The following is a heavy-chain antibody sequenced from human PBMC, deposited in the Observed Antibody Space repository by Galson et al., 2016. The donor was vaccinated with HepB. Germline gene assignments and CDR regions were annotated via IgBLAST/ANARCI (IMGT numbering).Heavy chain of an antibody. Sequence: SLRLSCAASGFTFSRAWMNWVRQAPGKGLEWVGRIKSYTDGGTTEYAAPMKGRFTFSRDESNNRLYSQMNSLKTEDTAVYYRTTSPTRGYTYGPIAYWGRGTLVAVSS. V-gene: IGHV3-15*01. CDR2: IKSYTDGGTT. J-gene: IGHJ4*02. CDR1: GFTFSRAW. CDR3: TTSPTRGYTYGPIAY. D-gene: IGHD5-18*01.